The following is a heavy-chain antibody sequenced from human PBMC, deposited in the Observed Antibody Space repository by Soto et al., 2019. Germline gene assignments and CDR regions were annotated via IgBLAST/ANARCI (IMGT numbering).Heavy chain of an antibody. V-gene: IGHV4-59*01. D-gene: IGHD3-22*01. Sequence: PSETLSLTCTVSGGSISSYYWSWIRQPPGKGLKWIGYIYYSGSTNYNPSLKSRVTISVDTSKNQFSLKLSSVTAADTAVYYCARESDYSDSSDSGYWFDPWGQGTLVTVSS. J-gene: IGHJ5*02. CDR3: ARESDYSDSSDSGYWFDP. CDR1: GGSISSYY. CDR2: IYYSGST.